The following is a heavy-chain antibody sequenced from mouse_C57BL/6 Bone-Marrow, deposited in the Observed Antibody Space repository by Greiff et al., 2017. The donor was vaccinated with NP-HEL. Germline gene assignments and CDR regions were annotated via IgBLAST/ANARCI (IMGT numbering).Heavy chain of an antibody. CDR2: ISSGGSYT. CDR1: GFTFSSYG. V-gene: IGHV5-6*02. CDR3: ARRGMVTTHYYAMDY. J-gene: IGHJ4*01. Sequence: DVMLVESGGDLVKPGGSLKLSCAASGFTFSSYGMSWVRQTPDKRLEWVATISSGGSYTYYPDSVKGRFTISRDNAKNTLYLQMSSLKSEDTAMYYCARRGMVTTHYYAMDYWGQGTSVTVSS. D-gene: IGHD2-2*01.